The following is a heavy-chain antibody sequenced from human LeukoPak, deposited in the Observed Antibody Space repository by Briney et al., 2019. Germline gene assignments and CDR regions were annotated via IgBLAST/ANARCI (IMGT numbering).Heavy chain of an antibody. CDR1: GFTFSSYA. D-gene: IGHD6-19*01. Sequence: GGSLRLSCAASGFTFSSYAMHWVRQAPGKGLEWVAVISYDGSNKYYADSVKGRFTISRDNAKNSLYLQMNSLRAEDTAVYYCARGFSSGWYGRHFDYWGQGTLVTVSS. CDR2: ISYDGSNK. V-gene: IGHV3-30-3*01. J-gene: IGHJ4*02. CDR3: ARGFSSGWYGRHFDY.